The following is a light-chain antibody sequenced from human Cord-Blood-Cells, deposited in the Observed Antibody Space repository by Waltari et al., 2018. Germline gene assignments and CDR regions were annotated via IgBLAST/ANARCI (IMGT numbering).Light chain of an antibody. J-gene: IGKJ4*01. CDR1: QSVSSSY. CDR3: QQYGSSL. CDR2: GAS. V-gene: IGKV3-20*01. Sequence: EIVLTQSPGTLSLSPGERATLSCRASQSVSSSYLAWYQQKPCQAPRLLIYGASSSATGIPDRFSGSGSGTDFTLTSSRLEPEDFAVYYCQQYGSSLFGGGTKVEIK.